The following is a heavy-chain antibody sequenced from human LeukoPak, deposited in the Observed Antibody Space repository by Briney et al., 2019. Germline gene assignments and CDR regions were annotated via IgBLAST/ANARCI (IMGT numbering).Heavy chain of an antibody. Sequence: SVKVSCKASGGTFSSYPISWVRQAPGQGLEWMGGIIPLFGTANYAQKFQGRVTITTDESTSTAYMALSSLRSEDTAVYYCARGEIFGVVIIPNYFDYWGQGTLVTVSS. D-gene: IGHD3-3*01. CDR1: GGTFSSYP. J-gene: IGHJ4*02. CDR2: IIPLFGTA. V-gene: IGHV1-69*05. CDR3: ARGEIFGVVIIPNYFDY.